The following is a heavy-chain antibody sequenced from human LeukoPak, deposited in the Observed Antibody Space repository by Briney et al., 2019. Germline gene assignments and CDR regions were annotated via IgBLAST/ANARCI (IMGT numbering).Heavy chain of an antibody. CDR1: GFTFSSYG. J-gene: IGHJ4*02. CDR3: AKQGIVATINYFDY. Sequence: GGSLRLFCAASGFTFSSYGMHWVRQAPGKGLEWVAFIRYDGSNKYYADSVKGRFTISRDNSKNTLYLQMNSLRAEDTAVYYCAKQGIVATINYFDYWGQGTLVTVSS. CDR2: IRYDGSNK. V-gene: IGHV3-30*02. D-gene: IGHD5-12*01.